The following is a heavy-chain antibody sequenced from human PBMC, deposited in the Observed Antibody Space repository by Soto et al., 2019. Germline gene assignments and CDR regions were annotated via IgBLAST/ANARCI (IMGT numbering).Heavy chain of an antibody. CDR3: AKAATTSTRNNCYF. Sequence: LRLSCAASGFTFSTFGMNWVRQAPGQGLEWVSAISDSGGTTFHADSVKGRFTISRDNSNNTLYLQMNSLRPEDTAVYYCAKAATTSTRNNCYFWGRRSRVTV. J-gene: IGHJ4*02. CDR1: GFTFSTFG. V-gene: IGHV3-23*01. CDR2: ISDSGGTT. D-gene: IGHD1-20*01.